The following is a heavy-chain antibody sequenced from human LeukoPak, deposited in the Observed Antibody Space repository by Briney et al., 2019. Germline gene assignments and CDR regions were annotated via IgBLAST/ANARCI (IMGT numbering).Heavy chain of an antibody. CDR1: GFTFSSHE. D-gene: IGHD6-13*01. CDR2: ISSGSTM. Sequence: TGGSLRLSCAASGFTFSSHEMNWVRQAPGKGLEWVSYISSGSTMYYADSVKGRFTISRDNAKNSLSLQMNSLRAEDTALYYCASPAALDYWGQGTLVTVSS. CDR3: ASPAALDY. V-gene: IGHV3-48*03. J-gene: IGHJ4*02.